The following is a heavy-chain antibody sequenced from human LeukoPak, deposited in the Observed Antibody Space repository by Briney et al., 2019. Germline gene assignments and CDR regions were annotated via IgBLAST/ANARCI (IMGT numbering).Heavy chain of an antibody. Sequence: SETLSLTCTVSGGSISSSSYYWGWIRQSPGKGLEWIGSIYYSGSTYYNPSLKSRVTISVDTSKNQFSLKLSSVTAADTAVYYCARRIFGGSFDYWGQGTLVTVSS. CDR1: GGSISSSSYY. J-gene: IGHJ4*02. CDR3: ARRIFGGSFDY. D-gene: IGHD3-3*02. CDR2: IYYSGST. V-gene: IGHV4-39*01.